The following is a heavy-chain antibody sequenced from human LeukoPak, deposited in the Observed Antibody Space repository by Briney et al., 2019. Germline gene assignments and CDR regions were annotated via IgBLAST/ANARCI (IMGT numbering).Heavy chain of an antibody. J-gene: IGHJ5*02. D-gene: IGHD2-15*01. CDR2: MNPNSGNT. CDR3: ATELCGGSCYGDGWFDP. CDR1: GYTFTSYD. Sequence: ASVKVSCKASGYTFTSYDINWVRQATGQGLEWMGWMNPNSGNTGYAQKFQGRVTMTEDTSTDTAYMELSSLRSEDTAVYYCATELCGGSCYGDGWFDPWGQGTLVTVSS. V-gene: IGHV1-8*01.